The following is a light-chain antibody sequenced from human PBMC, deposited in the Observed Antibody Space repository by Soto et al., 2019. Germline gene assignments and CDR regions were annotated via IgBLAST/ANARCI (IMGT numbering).Light chain of an antibody. J-gene: IGLJ1*01. V-gene: IGLV2-23*01. CDR3: CSYAGSSTPYV. CDR2: EGS. CDR1: SSDVGSYNL. Sequence: QSALTQPASVSGSPGQSITISCTGTSSDVGSYNLVSWYQQNPGKAPKLMMYEGSKRPSGVSNRFSGSKSGNTASLTISGLQAEDEADYYCCSYAGSSTPYVFGTGTKVTVL.